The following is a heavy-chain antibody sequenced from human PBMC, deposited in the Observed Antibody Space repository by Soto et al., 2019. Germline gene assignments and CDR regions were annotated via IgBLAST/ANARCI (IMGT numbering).Heavy chain of an antibody. CDR1: CGSISGYY. CDR2: IAHSGRT. D-gene: IGHD1-26*01. J-gene: IGHJ5*02. V-gene: IGHV4-34*01. Sequence: SETLSLTCAVYCGSISGYYWSWIRQPPGKGLEWIGEIAHSGRTNYNPSLKSRVTISVDTSKNQFSLKLSSVTAADTAMYYCAREQMWARGWFDPWGQGTLVTVSS. CDR3: AREQMWARGWFDP.